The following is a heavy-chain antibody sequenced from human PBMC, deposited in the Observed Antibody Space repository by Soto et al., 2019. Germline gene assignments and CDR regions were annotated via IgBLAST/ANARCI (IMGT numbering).Heavy chain of an antibody. CDR1: GGTFSSYT. CDR3: ARGVVPAATRYYYYYYYMDV. D-gene: IGHD2-2*01. Sequence: GASVKVSCKASGGTFSSYTISWVRQAPGQGLEWMGRIIPILGIANYAQKFQGRVTITADKSTSTAYMELSSLRSEDTAVYYCARGVVPAATRYYYYYYYMDVWGKGTTVTVSS. CDR2: IIPILGIA. J-gene: IGHJ6*03. V-gene: IGHV1-69*02.